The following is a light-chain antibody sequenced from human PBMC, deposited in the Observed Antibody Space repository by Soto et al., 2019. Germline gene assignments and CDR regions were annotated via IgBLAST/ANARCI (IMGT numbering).Light chain of an antibody. CDR2: RAS. J-gene: IGKJ1*01. Sequence: DIKMSQSPSTLSASVGDRVTIPCRASQNISFWLAWYQQKSGKAPKVLMHRASSLESGVPSRFSGSGSGTEFTLTISSLQPDDFATYYCQQYNSYWTFGQGTMVDIK. CDR1: QNISFW. V-gene: IGKV1-5*01. CDR3: QQYNSYWT.